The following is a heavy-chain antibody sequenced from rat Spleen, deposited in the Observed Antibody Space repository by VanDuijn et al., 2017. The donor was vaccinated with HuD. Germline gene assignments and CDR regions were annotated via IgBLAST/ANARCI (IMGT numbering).Heavy chain of an antibody. CDR3: AREGVAGDYWFAY. D-gene: IGHD1-2*01. CDR2: IWNTGGT. V-gene: IGHV2-41*01. CDR1: GFSLSNYG. J-gene: IGHJ3*01. Sequence: QVQLKESGPGLVQPSQTLSLTCTVSGFSLSNYGVIWVRQPPGKGLEWLGVIWNTGGTRYNLALKSRLSISKDTSKSQVFLKMNSLQTEDTATYYCAREGVAGDYWFAYWGQGTLVTVSS.